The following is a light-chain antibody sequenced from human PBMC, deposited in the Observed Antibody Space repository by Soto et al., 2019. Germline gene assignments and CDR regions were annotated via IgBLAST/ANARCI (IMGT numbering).Light chain of an antibody. Sequence: QYALTQPASVSGSPGQSITISCTETSSDVGGYNYVSWYQQHPGKAPKLMIYEVSNRPSGVSNRFSGSKSGNTASLTISGLQAEDEADYYCTSYTRVFGGGTKLTVL. J-gene: IGLJ3*02. CDR3: TSYTRV. CDR1: SSDVGGYNY. CDR2: EVS. V-gene: IGLV2-14*01.